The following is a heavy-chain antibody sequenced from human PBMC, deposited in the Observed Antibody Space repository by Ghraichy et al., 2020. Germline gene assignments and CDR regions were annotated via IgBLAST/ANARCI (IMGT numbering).Heavy chain of an antibody. CDR3: AKDDDVVAAAGFDY. D-gene: IGHD6-13*01. CDR2: IRYDGSNK. V-gene: IGHV3-30*02. CDR1: GFTLSSCG. Sequence: GGSLRLSCAASGFTLSSCGMHWVRQAPGKGLEWVAFIRYDGSNKYYADSVKGRFTISRDNSKNTLYLQMNSLRAEDTAVYYCAKDDDVVAAAGFDYWGQGTLVTVSS. J-gene: IGHJ4*02.